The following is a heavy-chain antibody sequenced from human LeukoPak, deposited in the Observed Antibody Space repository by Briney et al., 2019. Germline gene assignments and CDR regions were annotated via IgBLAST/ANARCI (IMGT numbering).Heavy chain of an antibody. D-gene: IGHD6-19*01. CDR3: AGGRDTAVAGPGGYFDY. CDR2: ISPGGGSK. Sequence: GGSLRLSCAAFGFTFTDYHMSWIRQAPGKGLECVSYISPGGGSKYFADSVKGRFTISRDNAKNSLYLQMNSLTAEDTAVYYCAGGRDTAVAGPGGYFDYWAQGTLVTVSS. J-gene: IGHJ4*02. V-gene: IGHV3-11*01. CDR1: GFTFTDYH.